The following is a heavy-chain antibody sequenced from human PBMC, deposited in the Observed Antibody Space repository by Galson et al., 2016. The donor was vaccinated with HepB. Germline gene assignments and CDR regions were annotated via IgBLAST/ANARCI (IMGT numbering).Heavy chain of an antibody. J-gene: IGHJ4*02. CDR2: ISAWNGHT. Sequence: SVKVSCKASGYPFRRNGYTCVRQAPGQGLEWMGWISAWNGHTQYSQKLQGRVNTPTDPSTPTVYMELRNLRSDDTALYYCAIASWEFPSNFDFWGQGTLVTVSS. V-gene: IGHV1-18*01. CDR3: AIASWEFPSNFDF. CDR1: GYPFRRNG. D-gene: IGHD1-26*01.